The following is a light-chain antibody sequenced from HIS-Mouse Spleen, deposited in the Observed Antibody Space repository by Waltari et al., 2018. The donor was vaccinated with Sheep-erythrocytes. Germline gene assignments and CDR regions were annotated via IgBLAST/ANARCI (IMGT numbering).Light chain of an antibody. CDR3: YSTDSSGSHRV. J-gene: IGLJ3*02. Sequence: SYELTQPPSVSVSPGQTARITCSGDALPKKYAYWYQQKSGQAPVLVIYEDSRRPSGIPGRLSGSSSGTMATLTISGAQVEDEADYYCYSTDSSGSHRVFGGGTKLTVL. CDR2: EDS. CDR1: ALPKKY. V-gene: IGLV3-10*01.